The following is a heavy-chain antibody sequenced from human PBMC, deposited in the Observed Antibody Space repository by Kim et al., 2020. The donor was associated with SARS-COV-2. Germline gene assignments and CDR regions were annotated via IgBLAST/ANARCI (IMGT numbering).Heavy chain of an antibody. V-gene: IGHV6-1*01. CDR1: GDSVSSYTAA. CDR3: ARQMSGRFDF. D-gene: IGHD7-27*01. Sequence: SQTLSLTCGVSGDSVSSYTAAWNWIRQSPSRGLEWLGRTYFRSKWSTNYAVSVQSRININADTSTNQFSLQLNSVTPEDTALYYCARQMSGRFDFWGQGTLVTVSS. CDR2: TYFRSKWST. J-gene: IGHJ4*02.